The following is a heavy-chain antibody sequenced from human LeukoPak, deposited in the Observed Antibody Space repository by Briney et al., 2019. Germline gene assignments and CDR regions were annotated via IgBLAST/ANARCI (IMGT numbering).Heavy chain of an antibody. CDR2: MNPKSGNT. CDR3: ARVLGFCSDTSCSRSNPPGY. Sequence: ASVNVSCKASGYTFSSYDIHWVRQASGQGLEWMGWMNPKSGNTGYPQNFQGRVTMTRDTSMSTAYMELSSLRSEDTAVYYCARVLGFCSDTSCSRSNPPGYWGQGTLVTVSS. CDR1: GYTFSSYD. J-gene: IGHJ4*02. V-gene: IGHV1-8*01. D-gene: IGHD2-2*01.